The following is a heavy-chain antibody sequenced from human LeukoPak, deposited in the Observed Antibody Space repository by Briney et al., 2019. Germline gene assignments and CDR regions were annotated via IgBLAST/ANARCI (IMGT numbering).Heavy chain of an antibody. CDR3: ATRQDYSGSYYFNY. V-gene: IGHV1-2*02. CDR2: INPNSGGT. J-gene: IGHJ4*02. Sequence: ASVKVSCKASGYTFTGYYMHWVRQAPGQGLEWMGWINPNSGGTNYAQKFQGRVTMTRDTPISTAYMELSRLRSDDTAVYYCATRQDYSGSYYFNYWGQGTLVTASS. D-gene: IGHD1-26*01. CDR1: GYTFTGYY.